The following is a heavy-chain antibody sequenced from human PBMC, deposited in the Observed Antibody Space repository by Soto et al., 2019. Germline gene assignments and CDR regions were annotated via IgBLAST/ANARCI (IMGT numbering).Heavy chain of an antibody. CDR3: ARDRKGIAALYYYYGMDV. Sequence: GASVKVSCKASGYTFTSYGISWVRQAPGQGLEWMGWISAYNGNTSYAQKLQGRVTMTTDTSTSTAYMELRSLRSGDTAVYYCARDRKGIAALYYYYGMDVWGQGTTVTVSS. CDR2: ISAYNGNT. CDR1: GYTFTSYG. J-gene: IGHJ6*02. D-gene: IGHD6-25*01. V-gene: IGHV1-18*01.